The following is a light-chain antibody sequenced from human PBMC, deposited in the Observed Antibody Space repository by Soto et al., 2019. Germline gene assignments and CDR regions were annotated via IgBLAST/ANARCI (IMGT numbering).Light chain of an antibody. Sequence: QSVLTQPASVSGSPGQSITISCTGTSSDVGSYNLVSWYQQHPGKAPKLMIYEGSKRPSGVSNRFSGSKSGNTAYLTISGLQAEDEADYYCCSYAGSSTSFGTGTKLTVL. V-gene: IGLV2-23*01. CDR1: SSDVGSYNL. J-gene: IGLJ1*01. CDR2: EGS. CDR3: CSYAGSSTS.